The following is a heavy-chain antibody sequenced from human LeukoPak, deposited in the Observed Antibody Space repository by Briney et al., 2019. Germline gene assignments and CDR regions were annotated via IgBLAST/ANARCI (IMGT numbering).Heavy chain of an antibody. D-gene: IGHD1-26*01. J-gene: IGHJ4*02. CDR1: GLPYSSYP. Sequence: GGPVRLLCSLSGLPYSSYPKIGPAAPPGEGGMGGSSLSGSGGSTYYADSVKGRFTISRDNSENTLYLQMNSLRADDTAVYCCAKGSSEWELLVWGQGTLVTVSS. CDR2: LSGSGGST. CDR3: AKGSSEWELLV. V-gene: IGHV3-23*01.